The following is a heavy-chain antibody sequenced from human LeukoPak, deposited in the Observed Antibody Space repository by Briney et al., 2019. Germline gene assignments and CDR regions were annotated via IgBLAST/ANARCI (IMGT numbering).Heavy chain of an antibody. CDR1: GYTFTGYY. V-gene: IGHV1-18*04. D-gene: IGHD2-15*01. J-gene: IGHJ6*03. Sequence: RASVKVSCKASGYTFTGYYMHWVRQAPGQGLEWMGWISTYNGNTNYAQKLQGRVTMTTDTSTSTAYMELRRLRSDDTAVYYCARDLGRYCSGGRCHYYSYYMDVWGKGTTVTVSS. CDR3: ARDLGRYCSGGRCHYYSYYMDV. CDR2: ISTYNGNT.